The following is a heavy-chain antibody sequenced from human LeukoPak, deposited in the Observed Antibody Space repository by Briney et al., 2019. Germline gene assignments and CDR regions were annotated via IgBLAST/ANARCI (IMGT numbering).Heavy chain of an antibody. CDR3: ARRAGAGRCFDY. CDR1: GVTFSGYY. Sequence: GSLSLSCAVSGVTFSGYYMSWIRQPPGKGLEWVSYISSGGSTISHADSVKGRFAISRDNAENSLYLQMNRVRAEDPTVYYCARRAGAGRCFDYWGEGTLVTVSS. CDR2: ISSGGSTI. J-gene: IGHJ4*02. V-gene: IGHV3-11*01. D-gene: IGHD6-13*01.